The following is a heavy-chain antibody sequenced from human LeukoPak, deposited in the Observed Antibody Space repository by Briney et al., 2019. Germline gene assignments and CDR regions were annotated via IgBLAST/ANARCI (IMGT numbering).Heavy chain of an antibody. D-gene: IGHD3-22*01. J-gene: IGHJ6*03. CDR3: ARDLGYYARDYYYYMDV. V-gene: IGHV1-18*01. Sequence: ASVKVSCKASGYTFSSYGISWVRQAPGQGLEWMGWISGYNGNTDYAQKVQGRVTMTTDASTSTAYMDLRSLRSDDTAVYYCARDLGYYARDYYYYMDVWGKGTTVTVSS. CDR2: ISGYNGNT. CDR1: GYTFSSYG.